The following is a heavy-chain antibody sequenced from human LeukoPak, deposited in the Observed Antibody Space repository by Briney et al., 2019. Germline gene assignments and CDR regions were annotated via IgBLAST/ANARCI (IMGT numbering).Heavy chain of an antibody. D-gene: IGHD6-13*01. J-gene: IGHJ6*02. CDR2: IKQDGSEK. CDR1: GFTFSSYA. Sequence: GGSLRLSCAASGFTFSSYAMSWVRQAPGKGLEWVANIKQDGSEKYYVDSVKGRFTISRDNAKNSLYLQMNSLRAEDTAVYYCAKYSSSFEYYYYYYGMDVWGQGTTVTVSS. V-gene: IGHV3-7*01. CDR3: AKYSSSFEYYYYYYGMDV.